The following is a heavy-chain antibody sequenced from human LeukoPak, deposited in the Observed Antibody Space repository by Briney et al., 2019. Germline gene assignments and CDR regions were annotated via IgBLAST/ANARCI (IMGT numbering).Heavy chain of an antibody. CDR1: GFTFSSYA. Sequence: GGSLSLSCAASGFTFSSYAMSWVRQAPGKGLEWVSAISGSGGSTYYADSVKGRFTISRDNSKNTLYLQMNSLRAEDTAVYYCARTQREYYFDYWGQGTLVTVSS. J-gene: IGHJ4*02. CDR3: ARTQREYYFDY. CDR2: ISGSGGST. D-gene: IGHD3-10*01. V-gene: IGHV3-23*01.